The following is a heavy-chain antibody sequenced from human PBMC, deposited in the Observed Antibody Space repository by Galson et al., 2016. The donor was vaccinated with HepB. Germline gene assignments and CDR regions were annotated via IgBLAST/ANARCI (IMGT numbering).Heavy chain of an antibody. Sequence: SLRLSCAASGFFFRSHWMHWVRQAPGKGLVWVSRINTDGSSTTYADSVKGRFSISRDNAKNTLFLEMSSLRAEDTAVYYCARDQTVAGPSCIDYWGQGTLVTVSS. D-gene: IGHD6-19*01. V-gene: IGHV3-74*01. CDR1: GFFFRSHW. CDR3: ARDQTVAGPSCIDY. J-gene: IGHJ4*02. CDR2: INTDGSST.